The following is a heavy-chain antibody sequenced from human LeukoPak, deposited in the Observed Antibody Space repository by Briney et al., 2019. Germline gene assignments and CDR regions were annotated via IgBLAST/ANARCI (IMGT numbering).Heavy chain of an antibody. CDR2: IYYSGST. D-gene: IGHD5-24*01. CDR1: GGSVSSGSYY. Sequence: SETLSLTCTVSGGSVSSGSYYWGWIRQPPGKGLEWIGSIYYSGSTYYNPSLKSRVTISVDTSKNQFSLKLSSVTAADTAVYYCASIDGYNSHFDYWGQGTLVTVSS. V-gene: IGHV4-39*01. J-gene: IGHJ4*02. CDR3: ASIDGYNSHFDY.